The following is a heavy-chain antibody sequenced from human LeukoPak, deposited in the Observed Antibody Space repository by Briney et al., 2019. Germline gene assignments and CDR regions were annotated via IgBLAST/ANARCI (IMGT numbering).Heavy chain of an antibody. CDR2: IYYSGST. CDR3: ARSRYYYDSSGYFVGEYFQH. CDR1: GGSISSGGYY. V-gene: IGHV4-31*03. D-gene: IGHD3-22*01. Sequence: KASETLSLTCTVSGGSISSGGYYWSWIRQHPGKGLEWIGYIYYSGSTYYNPSLKSRVTISVDTSKNQFSLKLSSVTAADTAAYYCARSRYYYDSSGYFVGEYFQHWGQGTLVTVSS. J-gene: IGHJ1*01.